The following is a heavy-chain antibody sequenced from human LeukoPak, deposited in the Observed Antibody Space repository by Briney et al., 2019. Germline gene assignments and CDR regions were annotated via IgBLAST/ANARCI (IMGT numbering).Heavy chain of an antibody. J-gene: IGHJ6*03. V-gene: IGHV4-59*04. D-gene: IGHD3-10*01. CDR1: GFTFSDYY. CDR2: IYYSGST. CDR3: ASVRRGFGESSKYYAYYYMGV. Sequence: GSLRLSCAASGFTFSDYYMSWIRQPPGKGLEWIGNIYYSGSTYYNPSLKSRVTISLNTSKNQFSLELISVTAADTAVYYCASVRRGFGESSKYYAYYYMGVWGKGTTVTISS.